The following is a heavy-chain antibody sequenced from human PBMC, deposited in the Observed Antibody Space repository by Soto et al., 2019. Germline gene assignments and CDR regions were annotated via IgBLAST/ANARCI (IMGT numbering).Heavy chain of an antibody. J-gene: IGHJ5*02. CDR3: AKEGRSDYIWGSYRYPDWFHP. CDR1: GFTFDDYA. D-gene: IGHD3-16*02. CDR2: ISWNSGSI. V-gene: IGHV3-9*01. Sequence: EVQLVESGGGLVQPGRSLRLSCAASGFTFDDYAMHWVRQAPGKGLEWVSGISWNSGSIGYADSVKGRFTIARDNAKNSLYLQMNSLRAEDTALYYCAKEGRSDYIWGSYRYPDWFHPWGQGTLVTVSS.